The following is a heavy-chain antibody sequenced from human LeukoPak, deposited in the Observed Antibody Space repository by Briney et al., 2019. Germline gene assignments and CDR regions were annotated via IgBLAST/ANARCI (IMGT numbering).Heavy chain of an antibody. Sequence: GGSLRLSCAASGFTFSSYEMNWVRQAPGKGLEWVSYISSSGSTIYYADSVKGRFTISRDNAKNSLYLQMNSLRAEDTAVYYCARDNYDFWSGPFDYWGQGTLVTVSS. J-gene: IGHJ4*02. CDR1: GFTFSSYE. CDR2: ISSSGSTI. V-gene: IGHV3-48*03. D-gene: IGHD3-3*01. CDR3: ARDNYDFWSGPFDY.